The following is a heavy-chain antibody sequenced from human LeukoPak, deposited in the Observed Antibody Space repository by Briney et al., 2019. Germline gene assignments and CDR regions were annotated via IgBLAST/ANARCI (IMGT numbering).Heavy chain of an antibody. J-gene: IGHJ6*03. Sequence: SVKVSCKASGGTFSSYAISWVRQAPGQGLEWMGGIILIFGTANYAQKFQGRVTITADESTSTAYMELSSLRSEDTAVYYCARGPYSSSSLRGYYYYYYMDVWGKGTTVTVSS. CDR2: IILIFGTA. CDR3: ARGPYSSSSLRGYYYYYYMDV. CDR1: GGTFSSYA. D-gene: IGHD6-6*01. V-gene: IGHV1-69*13.